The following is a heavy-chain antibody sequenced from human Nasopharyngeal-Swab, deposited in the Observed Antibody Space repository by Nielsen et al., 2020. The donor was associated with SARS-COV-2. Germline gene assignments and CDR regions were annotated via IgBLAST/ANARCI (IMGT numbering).Heavy chain of an antibody. CDR1: GGSISSSY. V-gene: IGHV4-59*01. CDR3: ARGLTGYRAEYFQH. CDR2: IYYSGST. D-gene: IGHD3-9*01. J-gene: IGHJ1*01. Sequence: SETLSLPCPVSGGSISSSYWSWIRQLPGKGLEWIGYIYYSGSTNYNPSLKSRVTISVDTSKNQFSLKLSSVTAADTAVYYCARGLTGYRAEYFQHWGQGTLVTVSS.